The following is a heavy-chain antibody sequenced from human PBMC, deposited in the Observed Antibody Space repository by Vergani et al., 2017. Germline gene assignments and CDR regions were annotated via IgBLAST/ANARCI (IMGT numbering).Heavy chain of an antibody. CDR3: ARDVEEYSSNWPYYYYYMDV. CDR1: GGTFSSYT. J-gene: IGHJ6*03. CDR2: IIPILGIA. V-gene: IGHV1-69*08. Sequence: QVQLVQSGAEVKKPGSSVKVSCKASGGTFSSYTISWVRQAPGQGLEWMGRIIPILGIANYAQKFQGRVTITADKSTSTAYMELSSLRSEDTAVYYCARDVEEYSSNWPYYYYYMDVWGKGTTVTVSS. D-gene: IGHD6-13*01.